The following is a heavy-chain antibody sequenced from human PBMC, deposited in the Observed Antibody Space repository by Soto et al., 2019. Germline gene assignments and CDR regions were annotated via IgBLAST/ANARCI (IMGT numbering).Heavy chain of an antibody. CDR3: ARAYYYDSSGYSGGLDY. J-gene: IGHJ4*02. V-gene: IGHV1-69*01. CDR1: GGTFSSYA. Sequence: QVQLVQSGAEVKKPGSSVKVSCKASGGTFSSYAISWVRQAPGQGLEWMGGIIPIFGTANYAQKFQGRVTITAAASRRTAYMALSSLRSEDAAVYYCARAYYYDSSGYSGGLDYWGQGTLVTVSS. CDR2: IIPIFGTA. D-gene: IGHD3-22*01.